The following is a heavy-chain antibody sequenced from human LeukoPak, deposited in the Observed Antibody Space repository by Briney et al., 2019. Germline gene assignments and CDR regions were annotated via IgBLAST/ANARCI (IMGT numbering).Heavy chain of an antibody. J-gene: IGHJ4*02. CDR3: VKSTAWYRSSWYLMD. Sequence: GGSLRLSCAASGFTFSTYAMTWVRQAPVKGLEWVSGIGSGSGGRTYYADSVKGRFRISRDNSKSTMDLQMSSLRAEDTAIYYCVKSTAWYRSSWYLMDWGQGILVTVSS. CDR2: IGSGSGGRT. CDR1: GFTFSTYA. V-gene: IGHV3-23*01. D-gene: IGHD6-13*01.